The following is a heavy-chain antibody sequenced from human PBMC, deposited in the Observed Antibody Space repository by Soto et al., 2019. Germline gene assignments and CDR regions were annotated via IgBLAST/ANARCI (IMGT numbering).Heavy chain of an antibody. V-gene: IGHV3-74*01. CDR2: INSDGSST. D-gene: IGHD2-2*01. J-gene: IGHJ6*02. CDR1: ECTFSDYW. CDR3: VKSIVVVPAAMISPTSYYYYGMDV. Sequence: PGGSLRLSCTVSECTFSDYWMHWVRQAPGKGLVWVSRINSDGSSTSYADSVKGRFTISRDNAKNTVFLDMNSLRAEDTAVYYCVKSIVVVPAAMISPTSYYYYGMDVWGQGTTVTVSS.